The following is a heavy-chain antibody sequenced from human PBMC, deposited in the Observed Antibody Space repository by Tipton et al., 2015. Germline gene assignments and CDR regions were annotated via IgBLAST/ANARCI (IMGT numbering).Heavy chain of an antibody. CDR3: ARDNNYDILTGGWFDP. Sequence: GSLRLSCAASGFSFSTYVMSWIRQAPGKGLEWVSSIASSYIYYADAVKGRFTISRDNAKNSLYLQMNSLRAEDTAVYYCARDNNYDILTGGWFDPWGQGTLVTVSS. CDR2: IASSYI. J-gene: IGHJ5*02. CDR1: GFSFSTYV. D-gene: IGHD3-9*01. V-gene: IGHV3-21*01.